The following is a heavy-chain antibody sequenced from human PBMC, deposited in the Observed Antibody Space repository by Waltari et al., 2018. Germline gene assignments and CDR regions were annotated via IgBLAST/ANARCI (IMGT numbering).Heavy chain of an antibody. Sequence: EVQLVESGGGLVQPGGSLRLSCAASGFTFSSYWMSWVRQAPGKGLEWVANIKQDGSEKYYVDAGKGRFTITRDNAKNSLYLQMNSLRAEDTAVYYCARESVPAAIGLDAFDIWGQGTMVTVSS. CDR2: IKQDGSEK. V-gene: IGHV3-7*01. CDR1: GFTFSSYW. D-gene: IGHD2-2*02. J-gene: IGHJ3*02. CDR3: ARESVPAAIGLDAFDI.